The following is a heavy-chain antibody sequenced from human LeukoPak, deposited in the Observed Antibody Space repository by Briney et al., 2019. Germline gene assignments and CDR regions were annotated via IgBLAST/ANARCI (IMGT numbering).Heavy chain of an antibody. V-gene: IGHV1-2*02. J-gene: IGHJ4*02. CDR1: GYTFTRQY. Sequence: GASVKVSFKASGYTFTRQYLHWVRQAPAQGHESMGWMTHNSGGTNYAQKFQGRVTMTRATSTSKAYMELSRLRADDTAVYYCASGSGTYSPDCWGQGTLITVS. CDR2: MTHNSGGT. D-gene: IGHD3-10*01. CDR3: ASGSGTYSPDC.